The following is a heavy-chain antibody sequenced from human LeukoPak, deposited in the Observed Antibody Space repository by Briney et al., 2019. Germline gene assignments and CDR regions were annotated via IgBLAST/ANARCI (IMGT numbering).Heavy chain of an antibody. J-gene: IGHJ5*02. Sequence: GGSLRLSCAASGFTFSVYSMTWVRQAPGKGLEWVSSISSSSSYIYYADSLKGRFTVSRDNAKNSLYLQMNSLSAEDTAVYYCARHPIVGATSGWFDPWGQGTLVTVSS. V-gene: IGHV3-21*04. D-gene: IGHD1-26*01. CDR1: GFTFSVYS. CDR2: ISSSSSYI. CDR3: ARHPIVGATSGWFDP.